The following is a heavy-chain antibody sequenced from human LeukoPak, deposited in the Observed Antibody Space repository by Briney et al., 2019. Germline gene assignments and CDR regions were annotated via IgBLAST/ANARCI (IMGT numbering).Heavy chain of an antibody. D-gene: IGHD4-17*01. CDR3: ARAATVTSPLYYYYGMDV. CDR2: IYYSGST. J-gene: IGHJ6*02. V-gene: IGHV4-59*01. Sequence: PSETLSLTCAVYGGSISSYYWSWIRQPPGKGLEWIGYIYYSGSTNYNPSLKSRVTISVDTSKNQFSLKLSSVTAADTAVYYRARAATVTSPLYYYYGMDVWGQGTTVTVSS. CDR1: GGSISSYY.